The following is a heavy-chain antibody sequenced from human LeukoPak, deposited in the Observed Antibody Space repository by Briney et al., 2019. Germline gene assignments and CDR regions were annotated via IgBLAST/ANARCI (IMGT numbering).Heavy chain of an antibody. V-gene: IGHV1-2*02. D-gene: IGHD2-15*01. CDR1: VSTFSDYY. CDR2: VSPNSGVT. CDR3: AAGGGVGWYFDL. J-gene: IGHJ2*01. Sequence: ASVNLSCKGSVSTFSDYYIHWLRQAPGQRLEWMGWVSPNSGVTNYAQKFQDRVTMTRDTSISTAYMELSSLTSGDTAVYYCAAGGGVGWYFDLWGRGTLLTVSS.